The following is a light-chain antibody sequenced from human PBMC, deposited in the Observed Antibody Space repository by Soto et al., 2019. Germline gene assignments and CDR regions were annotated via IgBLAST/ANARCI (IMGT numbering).Light chain of an antibody. J-gene: IGLJ3*02. CDR1: RNDVGGHNY. Sequence: QPVLTQPPSASGSPGQSVTISCTGTRNDVGGHNYVSWYQQYPGKAPKLMIYEVSKRPSGVPDRFSGFKSGNTASLTVSGLQADDEADYYCSSYVGGNNLVFGGGTQLTVL. CDR3: SSYVGGNNLV. V-gene: IGLV2-8*01. CDR2: EVS.